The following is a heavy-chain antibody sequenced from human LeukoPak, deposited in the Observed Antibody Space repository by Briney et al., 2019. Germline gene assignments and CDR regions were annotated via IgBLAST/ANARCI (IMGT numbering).Heavy chain of an antibody. J-gene: IGHJ5*02. V-gene: IGHV4-61*02. CDR1: GGTINSDSYY. Sequence: ASQTLSLTCTVSGGTINSDSYYWTWIRQPAGKGLEWIGRIYISGSTNYNPSLESRVTISIDTSKDQFSLKLRSVAAADTAVYYCARGYDFWSGERRHNWFDPWGQGTLVTVSS. D-gene: IGHD3-3*01. CDR3: ARGYDFWSGERRHNWFDP. CDR2: IYISGST.